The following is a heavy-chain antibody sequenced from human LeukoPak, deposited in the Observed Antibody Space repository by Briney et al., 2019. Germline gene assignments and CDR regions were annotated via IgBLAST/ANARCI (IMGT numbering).Heavy chain of an antibody. V-gene: IGHV3-49*04. Sequence: QPGRSLRLSCTASGFDYRDYGMSWVRQGPGKGLEWVGFIRSKVYGGTTDYAASVKGRFTISRDDSKTTAYLQMNSLKSEDTAVYYCARAPEIMVRGIFIPDYFDYWGLGTLVTVSS. CDR2: IRSKVYGGTT. D-gene: IGHD3-10*01. CDR3: ARAPEIMVRGIFIPDYFDY. J-gene: IGHJ4*02. CDR1: GFDYRDYG.